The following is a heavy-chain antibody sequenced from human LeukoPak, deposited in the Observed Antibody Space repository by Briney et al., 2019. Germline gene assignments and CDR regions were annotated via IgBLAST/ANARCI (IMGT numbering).Heavy chain of an antibody. CDR1: GFTFSSYA. V-gene: IGHV3-23*01. D-gene: IGHD3-10*01. Sequence: PGGSLRLSCAASGFTFSSYAMSWVRQAPGKGLEWVSAISGSGGSTYYADSVKGRFTISRDNSKNTLYLQMNSLRAEDTAVYYCARGVYYYGSGSSTDYWGQGTLVTVSS. CDR3: ARGVYYYGSGSSTDY. J-gene: IGHJ4*02. CDR2: ISGSGGST.